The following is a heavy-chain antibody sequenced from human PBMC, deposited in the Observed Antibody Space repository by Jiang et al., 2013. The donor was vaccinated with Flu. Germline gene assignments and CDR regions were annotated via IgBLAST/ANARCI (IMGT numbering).Heavy chain of an antibody. D-gene: IGHD3-16*01. Sequence: GGLVQPGGSLRLSCAASGFTFISYAMSWVRQAPGKGLEWVSGIGGGGDSTYYADSVKGRFTISRDNSKNTVSLQMDSLRAEDTAVYYCARYGGLGFWGLGTLVTVSS. J-gene: IGHJ4*02. V-gene: IGHV3-23*01. CDR1: GFTFISYA. CDR3: ARYGGLGF. CDR2: IGGGGDST.